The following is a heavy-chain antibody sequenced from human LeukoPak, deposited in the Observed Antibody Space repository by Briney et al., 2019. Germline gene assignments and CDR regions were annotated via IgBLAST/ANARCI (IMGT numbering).Heavy chain of an antibody. CDR3: ARDHRYAFDN. CDR2: IGISSGNT. D-gene: IGHD5-12*01. CDR1: GFNFIDYS. J-gene: IGHJ4*01. Sequence: GGSLRLSCAASGFNFIDYSMNWVRQAPGKGLKWIPYIGISSGNTKYADSVKGRFTISRDKARNSLYLQMNSLRVEDTAVYYCARDHRYAFDNWGHGTLVTVSS. V-gene: IGHV3-48*01.